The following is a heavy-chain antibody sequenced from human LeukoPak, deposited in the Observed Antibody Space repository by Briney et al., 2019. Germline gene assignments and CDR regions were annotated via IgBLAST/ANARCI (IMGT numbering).Heavy chain of an antibody. V-gene: IGHV4-38-2*01. J-gene: IGHJ4*02. D-gene: IGHD3-3*01. CDR1: GYSISSGYY. CDR2: IYHSGST. CDR3: ASVEYYDFWSGYPTYYFDY. Sequence: SETLSLTCAVSGYSISSGYYWGWIRQPPGKGLEWIGSIYHSGSTYYNPSLKSRVTISVDTSKNQFSLKLSSVTAADTAVYYCASVEYYDFWSGYPTYYFDYSGQGTLVTVSS.